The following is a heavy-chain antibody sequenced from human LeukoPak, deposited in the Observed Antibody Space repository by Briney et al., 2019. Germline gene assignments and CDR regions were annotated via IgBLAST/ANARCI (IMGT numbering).Heavy chain of an antibody. J-gene: IGHJ4*02. V-gene: IGHV3-30-3*01. Sequence: GGSLRLSCAASGFTFSNYAMHWVRQAPGKGLEWVAVISYDGSIKDYTESVKGRFTISRDNSKNTLYLQMNSLRAEDTAVYYCAKGGDCSSTNCYLPFDCWGQGTLVTVSS. CDR1: GFTFSNYA. CDR3: AKGGDCSSTNCYLPFDC. D-gene: IGHD2-2*01. CDR2: ISYDGSIK.